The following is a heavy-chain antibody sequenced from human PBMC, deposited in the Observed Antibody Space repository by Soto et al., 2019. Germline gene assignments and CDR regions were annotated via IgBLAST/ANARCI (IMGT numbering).Heavy chain of an antibody. J-gene: IGHJ4*02. D-gene: IGHD1-7*01. CDR3: AKRRTPGTGNWNWVN. V-gene: IGHV3-30*18. Sequence: GGSLRLSCIGSPFTFSNYGIHWVRPAPGKGLEWEAVISYDGSKQYYADSVKGRFTVSIDNYQNTLYLQMNSLRAEDPALYYCAKRRTPGTGNWNWVNWGRGTLGAVSS. CDR1: PFTFSNYG. CDR2: ISYDGSKQ.